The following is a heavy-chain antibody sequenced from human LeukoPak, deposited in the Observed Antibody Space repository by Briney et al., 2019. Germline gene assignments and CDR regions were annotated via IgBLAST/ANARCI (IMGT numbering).Heavy chain of an antibody. CDR3: ARHAIYYDSSGLDY. CDR2: IYYSGST. CDR1: GGSISSYY. J-gene: IGHJ4*02. Sequence: PSETLSLTCTVSGGSISSYYWSWIRQPSGKGLEWIGYIYYSGSTNYNPSLKSRVTISVDTSKNQFSLKLSSVTAADTAVYYCARHAIYYDSSGLDYWGQGTLVTVSS. V-gene: IGHV4-59*08. D-gene: IGHD3-22*01.